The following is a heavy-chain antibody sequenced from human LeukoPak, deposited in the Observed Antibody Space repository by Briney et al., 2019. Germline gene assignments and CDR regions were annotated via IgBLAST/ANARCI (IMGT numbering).Heavy chain of an antibody. CDR3: AKPPGDYYYYMDV. J-gene: IGHJ6*03. V-gene: IGHV3-48*01. CDR2: ISGSSRTI. CDR1: GFTFSNYY. Sequence: GGSLRLSCAAAGFTFSNYYMNWVRQAPGKWLEWVSYISGSSRTIYYADYVKGRFTISRDNANNSLYLQMHSLRAEDTAVYYCAKPPGDYYYYMDVWGKGTTVTVSS.